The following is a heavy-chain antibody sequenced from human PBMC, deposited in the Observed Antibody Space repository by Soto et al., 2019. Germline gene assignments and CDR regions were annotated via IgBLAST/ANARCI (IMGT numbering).Heavy chain of an antibody. Sequence: QVQLVESGGGVVQPGRSLRLSCAASGFTFSSYGMHWVRQAPGKGLEWVAVIWYDGSNKYYADSVKGRFTISRDNSKNTLYLQMNSLRAEDTAVYYCARGIGSGYYWADYWGQGTLVTVSS. V-gene: IGHV3-33*01. CDR2: IWYDGSNK. CDR1: GFTFSSYG. D-gene: IGHD3-22*01. CDR3: ARGIGSGYYWADY. J-gene: IGHJ4*02.